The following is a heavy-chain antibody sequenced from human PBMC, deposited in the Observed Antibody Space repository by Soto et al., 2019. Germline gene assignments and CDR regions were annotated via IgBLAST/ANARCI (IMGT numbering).Heavy chain of an antibody. V-gene: IGHV1-69*12. CDR1: GGTFSHYA. CDR3: ARDLLGFGYTYGDV. CDR2: IIPIDATV. D-gene: IGHD3-10*01. J-gene: IGHJ6*01. Sequence: QVQLVQSGAEVKKPGSSVKVSCKASGGTFSHYALISWVRQAPGQGLEWMGGIIPIDATVNYAQKFQGRITITADESTTTAYMDLGSLRSEDTAVYYCARDLLGFGYTYGDVWGQGTTVTVSS.